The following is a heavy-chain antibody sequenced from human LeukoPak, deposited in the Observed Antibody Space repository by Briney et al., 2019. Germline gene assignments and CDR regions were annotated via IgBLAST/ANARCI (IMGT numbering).Heavy chain of an antibody. D-gene: IGHD1-26*01. CDR3: ASSSSGSYFLLGY. V-gene: IGHV4-39*01. Sequence: SETLSLTCTVSGGSISSSSYYWGWIRQPPGKGLEWIGSIYYSGSTYYNPSLKSRVTISVDTSKDQFFLKLSSVTAADTAVYYCASSSSGSYFLLGYWGQGTLVTVSS. J-gene: IGHJ4*02. CDR2: IYYSGST. CDR1: GGSISSSSYY.